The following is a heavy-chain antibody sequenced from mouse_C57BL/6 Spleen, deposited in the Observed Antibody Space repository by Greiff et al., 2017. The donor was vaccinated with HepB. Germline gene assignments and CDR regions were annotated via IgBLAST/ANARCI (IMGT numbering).Heavy chain of an antibody. V-gene: IGHV1-82*01. CDR3: ARWGGRNFDY. CDR2: IYPGDGDT. J-gene: IGHJ2*01. Sequence: VQLVESGPELVKPGASVKISCKASGYAFSSSWMNWVKQRPGKGLEWIGRIYPGDGDTNYNGKLKGKATLTADKSSSTAYMQLSSLTSEDSAVYFCARWGGRNFDYWGQGTTLTVSS. CDR1: GYAFSSSW.